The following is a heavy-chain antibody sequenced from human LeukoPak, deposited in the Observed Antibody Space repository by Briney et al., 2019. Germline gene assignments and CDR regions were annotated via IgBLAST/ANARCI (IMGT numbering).Heavy chain of an antibody. D-gene: IGHD3-22*01. J-gene: IGHJ3*02. V-gene: IGHV4-31*03. CDR2: IYYSGST. Sequence: SETLSLTCTVSGGSISSGGYYWSWIRQHPGKGLEWIGYIYYSGSTYYNPSLKSRVTISVDTSKNQFSLKLSSVTAAGTAVYYCARVFSANYDSSGYYYIDAFDIWGQGTMVTVSS. CDR1: GGSISSGGYY. CDR3: ARVFSANYDSSGYYYIDAFDI.